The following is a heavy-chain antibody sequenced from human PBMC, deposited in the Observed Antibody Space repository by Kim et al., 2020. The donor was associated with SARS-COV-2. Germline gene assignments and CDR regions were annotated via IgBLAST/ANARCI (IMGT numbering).Heavy chain of an antibody. CDR2: ISYDGSNK. CDR1: GFTFSSYG. Sequence: GGSLRLSCAASGFTFSSYGMHWVRQAPGKGLEWVAVISYDGSNKYYADSVKGRFTISRDNSKNTLYLQMNSLRAEDTAVYYCAREMGSGSYYYFGVHYYYGMDVWGQGTTVTVSS. D-gene: IGHD3-10*01. CDR3: AREMGSGSYYYFGVHYYYGMDV. V-gene: IGHV3-33*05. J-gene: IGHJ6*02.